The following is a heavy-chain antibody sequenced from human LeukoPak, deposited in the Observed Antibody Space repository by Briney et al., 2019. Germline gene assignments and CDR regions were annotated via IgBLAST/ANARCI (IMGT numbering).Heavy chain of an antibody. J-gene: IGHJ6*03. D-gene: IGHD3-3*01. CDR2: ISYDGSNK. CDR3: ARDLIFGVVTDYCMDV. Sequence: GGSLRLSCAASGFTVSSNYMSWVRQAPGKGLEWVAVISYDGSNKYYADSVKGRLTISRDNSKNTLYLHMNSLRAEDTAVYYCARDLIFGVVTDYCMDVWGKGTTVTVSS. CDR1: GFTVSSNY. V-gene: IGHV3-30-3*01.